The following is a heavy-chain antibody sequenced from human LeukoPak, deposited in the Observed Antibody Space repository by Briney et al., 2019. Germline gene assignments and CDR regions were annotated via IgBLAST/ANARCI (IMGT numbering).Heavy chain of an antibody. V-gene: IGHV3-30*03. J-gene: IGHJ4*02. CDR2: ISYDGSNK. D-gene: IGHD6-13*01. CDR3: AREQQLARAYYFDY. Sequence: GGSLRLSCAASGFTFSNAWMSWVRQAPGKGLEWVAVISYDGSNKYYADSVKGRFTISRDNSKNTLYLQMNSLRAEDTAVYYCAREQQLARAYYFDYWGQGTLVTVSS. CDR1: GFTFSNAW.